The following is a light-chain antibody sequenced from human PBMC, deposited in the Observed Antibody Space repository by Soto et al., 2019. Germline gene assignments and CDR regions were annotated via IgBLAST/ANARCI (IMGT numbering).Light chain of an antibody. CDR1: QRISSY. J-gene: IGKJ4*01. CDR3: QQSYSSPLT. V-gene: IGKV1-39*01. CDR2: AAS. Sequence: DIQMTQSPSSLSASVGDSVTITCRASQRISSYLNWYQQKPGKAPKLLIYAASTLQSGVPSRFSGSESGTEFTLTITTLQPEDFATYYCQQSYSSPLTFGGGTKVDIK.